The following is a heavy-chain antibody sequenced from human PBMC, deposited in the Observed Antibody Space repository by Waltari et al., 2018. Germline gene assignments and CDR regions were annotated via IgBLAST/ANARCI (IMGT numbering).Heavy chain of an antibody. CDR2: IYYSGNT. V-gene: IGHV4-39*07. Sequence: QLQLQESGPGLVKPSETLFLTCTVSSGAISSSGYYWGWIRQPPGKGLEWRGSIYYSGNTYYNPSLKNRVTISVDTSKNQFSLKVTSVTAADTAVYYCAKVWKNYRTDYWGQGTLVTVSS. CDR1: SGAISSSGYY. CDR3: AKVWKNYRTDY. D-gene: IGHD3-16*02. J-gene: IGHJ4*02.